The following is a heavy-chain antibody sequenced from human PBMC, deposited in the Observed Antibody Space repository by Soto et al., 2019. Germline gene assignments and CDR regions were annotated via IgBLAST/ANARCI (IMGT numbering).Heavy chain of an antibody. CDR1: GFTFSSYS. CDR3: ARDMTYGDYVSY. J-gene: IGHJ4*02. Sequence: EVQLVESGGGLVKPGGSLRLSCAASGFTFSSYSMNWVRQAPGKGLEWVSSISSSSSYIYYADSVKGRLTISRDNAKNSLYLQMNSLRAEDTAVYYCARDMTYGDYVSYWGQGTLVTVSS. V-gene: IGHV3-21*01. CDR2: ISSSSSYI. D-gene: IGHD4-17*01.